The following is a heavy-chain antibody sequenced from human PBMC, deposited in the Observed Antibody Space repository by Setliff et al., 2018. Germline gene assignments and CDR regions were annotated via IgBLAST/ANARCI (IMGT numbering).Heavy chain of an antibody. CDR2: INSDGSST. Sequence: AGGSLRLSCAASGFPLSSYWMHWVRQAPGKGLVWVSRINSDGSSTSSADSVRGRFTTPRDNAKNTLYLQMNSLRAEDTAVYYCARDQVDTAMVGPMDAFDIWGQGTMVTVSS. V-gene: IGHV3-74*01. J-gene: IGHJ3*02. D-gene: IGHD5-18*01. CDR3: ARDQVDTAMVGPMDAFDI. CDR1: GFPLSSYW.